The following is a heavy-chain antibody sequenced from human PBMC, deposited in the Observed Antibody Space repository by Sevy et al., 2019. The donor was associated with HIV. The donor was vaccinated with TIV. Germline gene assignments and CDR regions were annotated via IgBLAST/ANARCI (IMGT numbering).Heavy chain of an antibody. CDR2: INNDGSNT. CDR1: VFTFGNYW. J-gene: IGHJ3*02. CDR3: GREMISMVPGVPDAFDI. D-gene: IGHD3-10*01. Sequence: GGSLRLSCAASVFTFGNYWRHWVRQAPGKGLVWISRINNDGSNTNYADSVKGRFTTSRDNAKNTLYLQMNSLRAEDTAVYYCGREMISMVPGVPDAFDIWGQGTMVTVSS. V-gene: IGHV3-74*01.